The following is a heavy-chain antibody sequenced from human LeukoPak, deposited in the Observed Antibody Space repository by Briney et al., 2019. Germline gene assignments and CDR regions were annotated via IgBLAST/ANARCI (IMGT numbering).Heavy chain of an antibody. CDR1: GFTFSSYA. V-gene: IGHV3-23*01. CDR2: ISGSGGST. D-gene: IGHD3-22*01. Sequence: GGSLRLSCAASGFTFSSYAMSWVRQAPGKGLEWVSAISGSGGSTYYADSVKGRFTFSRDNSKNTLYLQMNSLRAEDTAVYYCAKDYYDSSGYYSRLLFDYWGQGTLVTVSS. CDR3: AKDYYDSSGYYSRLLFDY. J-gene: IGHJ4*02.